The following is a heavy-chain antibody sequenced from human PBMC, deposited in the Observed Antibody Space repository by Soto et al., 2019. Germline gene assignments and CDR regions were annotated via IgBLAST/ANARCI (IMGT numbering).Heavy chain of an antibody. CDR1: GFTFSDYY. V-gene: IGHV3-11*06. CDR2: ISSSSSYT. CDR3: ARDNCSGGSCFRRNFDY. J-gene: IGHJ4*02. Sequence: GGSLRLSCAASGFTFSDYYMSWIRQAPGKGLEWVSYISSSSSYTNYADSVKGRLTISRDNAKNSLYLQMNSLRAEDTAVYYCARDNCSGGSCFRRNFDYWGQGTLVTVSS. D-gene: IGHD2-15*01.